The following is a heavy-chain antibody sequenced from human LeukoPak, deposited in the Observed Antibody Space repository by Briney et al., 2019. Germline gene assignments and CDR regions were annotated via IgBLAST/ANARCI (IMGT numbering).Heavy chain of an antibody. Sequence: SETLSLTCAVYGGSFSGYYWGWIRQPPGKGLEWIGEINHSGSTNYNPSLKSRVTISVDTSKNQFSLKLSSVTAADTAVYYCARGFTMVRGPYGWFDPWGQGTLVTVSS. CDR2: INHSGST. CDR1: GGSFSGYY. D-gene: IGHD3-10*01. V-gene: IGHV4-34*01. CDR3: ARGFTMVRGPYGWFDP. J-gene: IGHJ5*02.